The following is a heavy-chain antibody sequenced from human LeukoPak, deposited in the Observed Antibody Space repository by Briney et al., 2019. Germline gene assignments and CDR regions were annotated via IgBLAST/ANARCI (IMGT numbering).Heavy chain of an antibody. CDR1: GFTFSSYD. J-gene: IGHJ4*02. CDR3: ARGGDYHQYDY. D-gene: IGHD3-16*01. Sequence: GGSLRLSCAASGFTFSSYDMHWVRQATGKGLEWVSAIGTAGDTYYPGSVKGRFTLSRENAKNSLYLQMNSLRAGDTAVYYCARGGDYHQYDYWGQGTLVTVSS. V-gene: IGHV3-13*01. CDR2: IGTAGDT.